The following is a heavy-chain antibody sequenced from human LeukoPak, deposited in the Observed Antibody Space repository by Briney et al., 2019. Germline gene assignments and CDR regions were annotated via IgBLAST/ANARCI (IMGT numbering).Heavy chain of an antibody. Sequence: SGKVSCNASGGTVNNFGISWVRQAPGQGLEWMGGIIPLFRTTNYAQNFQGRVTITADKSTSTAYIELNSLRYEDTDVYYCARGRYSFGPYYYMDVWRKGTTVTVSS. CDR1: GGTVNNFG. V-gene: IGHV1-69*06. CDR2: IIPLFRTT. J-gene: IGHJ6*03. CDR3: ARGRYSFGPYYYMDV. D-gene: IGHD5-18*01.